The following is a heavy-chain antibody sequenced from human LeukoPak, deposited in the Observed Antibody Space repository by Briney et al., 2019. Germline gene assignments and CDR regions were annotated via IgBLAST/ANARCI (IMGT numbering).Heavy chain of an antibody. D-gene: IGHD6-13*01. CDR2: ISYDGKNK. CDR3: AKDGTHSSNWYPDY. J-gene: IGHJ4*02. Sequence: GGSLRLSWAASGFTFSTYGMHWVRQAPGKGLEWVGVISYDGKNKYYADSVKGRFTISRNNPKNTLYLQINSLRDEDTGVYYCAKDGTHSSNWYPDYWGQGTLVTVSS. V-gene: IGHV3-30*18. CDR1: GFTFSTYG.